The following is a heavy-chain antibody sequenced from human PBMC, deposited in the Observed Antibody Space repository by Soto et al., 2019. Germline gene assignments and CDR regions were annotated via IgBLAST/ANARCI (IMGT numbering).Heavy chain of an antibody. Sequence: PGGSLRLSCAASGFTFSSYGMHWVRQAPGKGLEWVAVISYDGSNKYYADSVKGRFTISRDNSKNTLYLQMNSLRAEDTAVYYCAKAGYGGNSGGLDWFDPWGQGTRGTVSS. V-gene: IGHV3-30*18. CDR2: ISYDGSNK. CDR1: GFTFSSYG. J-gene: IGHJ5*02. D-gene: IGHD4-17*01. CDR3: AKAGYGGNSGGLDWFDP.